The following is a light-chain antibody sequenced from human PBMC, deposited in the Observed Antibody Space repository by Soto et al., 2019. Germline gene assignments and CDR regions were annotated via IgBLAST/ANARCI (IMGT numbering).Light chain of an antibody. J-gene: IGLJ2*01. Sequence: QSALAQPPSASGSPGQSVTISCTGTSSDVGGYNYVSWYQQHPGKAPNLMIYDVSKRPSGVPDRFSGSKSGNTASLTVSGLQAEDEADYYCSSFAGNNIMVFGGGTKLTVL. CDR3: SSFAGNNIMV. V-gene: IGLV2-8*01. CDR1: SSDVGGYNY. CDR2: DVS.